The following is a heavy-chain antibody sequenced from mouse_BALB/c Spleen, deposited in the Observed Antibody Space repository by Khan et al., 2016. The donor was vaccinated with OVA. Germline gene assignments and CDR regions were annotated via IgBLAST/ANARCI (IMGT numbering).Heavy chain of an antibody. V-gene: IGHV3-2*02. Sequence: EVQLQESGPGLVKPSQSLSLTCNVTGYSITSGYGWNWIRQFPGNNLEWMGYISYSGSTNYNQSLKSRITITLDTSKNQFFLQLNSVTTEDTATYYCARTARIKYWGQGTTLTVSS. J-gene: IGHJ2*01. CDR3: ARTARIKY. CDR2: ISYSGST. CDR1: GYSITSGYG. D-gene: IGHD1-2*01.